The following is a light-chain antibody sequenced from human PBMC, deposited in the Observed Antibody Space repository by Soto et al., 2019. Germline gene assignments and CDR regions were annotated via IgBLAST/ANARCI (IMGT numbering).Light chain of an antibody. J-gene: IGLJ2*01. CDR1: SSDVGGYKY. CDR3: CSYAASYPVV. V-gene: IGLV2-11*01. Sequence: QSALTQPRSVSGSPGQSVTISCTGTSSDVGGYKYVSWYQQHPVKAPKLMIYDVSKRPSGVPDRFSGSKSGNTASLTISGLQAEDEANYYCCSYAASYPVVVGGGTKLTVL. CDR2: DVS.